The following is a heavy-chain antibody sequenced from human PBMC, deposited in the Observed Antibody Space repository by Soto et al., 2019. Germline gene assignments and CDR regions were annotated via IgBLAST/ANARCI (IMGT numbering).Heavy chain of an antibody. CDR1: GYTFTTYA. CDR2: INAGSGNT. D-gene: IGHD3-10*01. CDR3: ARVPPWGNSGSYYSQPYES. J-gene: IGHJ5*02. V-gene: IGHV1-3*01. Sequence: QVQLVQSGAEVKRPGASVKVSCKSSGYTFTTYAIHWVRQAPGQRLQWMGWINAGSGNTKYSQDFQGRVTFTRDTSATTSYMELSSLTSEDTAVYYCARVPPWGNSGSYYSQPYESWGQGTLVTVSS.